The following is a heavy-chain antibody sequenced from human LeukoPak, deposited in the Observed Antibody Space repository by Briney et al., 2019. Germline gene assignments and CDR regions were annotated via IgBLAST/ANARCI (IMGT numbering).Heavy chain of an antibody. CDR1: GFTVSSSY. Sequence: HAGGSLRLSCVASGFTVSSSYMTWVRQAPGKGLEWVSVIYGGGSTFYADSVKGRFTISRDNFKNTVFLQMNSLRAEDTAVYYCARVWELSFDYWGQGTLVTVSS. D-gene: IGHD1-26*01. CDR3: ARVWELSFDY. V-gene: IGHV3-66*01. CDR2: IYGGGST. J-gene: IGHJ4*02.